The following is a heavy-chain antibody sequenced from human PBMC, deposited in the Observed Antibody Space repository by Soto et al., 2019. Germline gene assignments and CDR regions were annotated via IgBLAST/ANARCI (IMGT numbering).Heavy chain of an antibody. D-gene: IGHD6-13*01. CDR2: IKPDGSDT. CDR3: AGRGISSSFYGAVY. Sequence: EVQLVESGGGLVQPGGSLRLSCAASGFTFTTYWMGWVRQAPGKGLEWVANIKPDGSDTYYVDSVKGRFSISRDNAKNSLYLQMNSLRAEDTAVYYCAGRGISSSFYGAVYWGQGTLVTISS. CDR1: GFTFTTYW. J-gene: IGHJ4*02. V-gene: IGHV3-7*01.